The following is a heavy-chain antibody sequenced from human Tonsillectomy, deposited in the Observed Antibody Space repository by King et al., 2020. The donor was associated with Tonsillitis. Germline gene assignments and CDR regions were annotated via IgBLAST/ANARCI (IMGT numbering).Heavy chain of an antibody. Sequence: DVQLVESGGGLVQPGGSLRLSCAASGFTFSSYAMSWVRQAPGKGLEWVSGISGSGGSTYSADSVKGRFSISRDNSKNTLYLQMNSLRAEDTAVYYCAKDKVATMPRDPFDFWGQGTMVTVSS. D-gene: IGHD5-12*01. CDR1: GFTFSSYA. CDR2: ISGSGGST. CDR3: AKDKVATMPRDPFDF. J-gene: IGHJ3*01. V-gene: IGHV3-23*04.